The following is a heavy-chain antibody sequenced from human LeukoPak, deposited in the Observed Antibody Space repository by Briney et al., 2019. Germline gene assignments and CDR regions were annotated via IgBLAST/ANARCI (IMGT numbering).Heavy chain of an antibody. CDR2: IYYSGST. CDR3: ARASLDDYFDY. V-gene: IGHV4-34*01. CDR1: GGSFSGYY. J-gene: IGHJ4*02. Sequence: SETLSLTCAVYGGSFSGYYWSWIRQPPGKGLEWIGYIYYSGSTYYNPSLKSRVTISVDTSKNQFSLKLSSVTAADTAVYYCARASLDDYFDYWGQGTLVTVSS.